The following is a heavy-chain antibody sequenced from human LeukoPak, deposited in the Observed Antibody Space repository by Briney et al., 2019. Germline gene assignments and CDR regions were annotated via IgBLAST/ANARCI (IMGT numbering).Heavy chain of an antibody. CDR2: IYTSGST. D-gene: IGHD2-2*01. CDR3: ARDRVCSSTSCYVGLYYYGMDV. J-gene: IGHJ6*02. V-gene: IGHV4-4*07. CDR1: GGSISSYY. Sequence: SETLSLTCTVSGGSISSYYWSWIRQPAGKGLEWIGRIYTSGSTNYNPSLKSRVTMSVDTSKNQFSLKLSSVTAADTAVYYCARDRVCSSTSCYVGLYYYGMDVWGQGTTVTVSS.